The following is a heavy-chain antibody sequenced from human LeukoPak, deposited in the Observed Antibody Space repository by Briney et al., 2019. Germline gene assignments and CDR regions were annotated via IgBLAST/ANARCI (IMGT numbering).Heavy chain of an antibody. D-gene: IGHD6-25*01. Sequence: GGSLRLSCSASGFTFNAYNMNWVRQAPGKGLEWVSSTSSGSTYIYYAVSVKGRFTISRDNAKNSLYLQMNSLRAEDTAVYYCARGFIVQQRLDSFDFWGQGTLVTVSS. CDR3: ARGFIVQQRLDSFDF. CDR2: TSSGSTYI. CDR1: GFTFNAYN. J-gene: IGHJ4*02. V-gene: IGHV3-21*01.